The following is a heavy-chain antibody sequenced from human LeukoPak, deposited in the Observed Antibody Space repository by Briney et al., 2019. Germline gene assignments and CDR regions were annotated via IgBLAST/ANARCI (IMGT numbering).Heavy chain of an antibody. D-gene: IGHD3-3*01. CDR2: FDPEDGET. J-gene: IGHJ6*02. Sequence: ASVKVSCKVSGYTLAELSMHWVRQAPGKGLEWMGGFDPEDGETIYAQKFQGGVTMTEDTSTDTAYMELSSLRSEDTAVYYCATGLDFGVVKEYYGMDVWGQGTTVTVSS. CDR1: GYTLAELS. CDR3: ATGLDFGVVKEYYGMDV. V-gene: IGHV1-24*01.